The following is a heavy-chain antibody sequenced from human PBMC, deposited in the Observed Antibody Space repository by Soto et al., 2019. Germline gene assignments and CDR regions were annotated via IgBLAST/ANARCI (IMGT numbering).Heavy chain of an antibody. CDR3: ARGMGEVAAHSADY. Sequence: EVQLVETGGGLIQPGGSLRLSCAAAGFIVSSKYMTWVRQASGMGLEWVSVIFPGGSTYYGDSVKGRFTISRDSSKNTLYLRMNSLRGEDTAMYYCARGMGEVAAHSADYWGQGTLVTVSS. CDR2: IFPGGST. D-gene: IGHD6-19*01. CDR1: GFIVSSKY. V-gene: IGHV3-53*02. J-gene: IGHJ4*02.